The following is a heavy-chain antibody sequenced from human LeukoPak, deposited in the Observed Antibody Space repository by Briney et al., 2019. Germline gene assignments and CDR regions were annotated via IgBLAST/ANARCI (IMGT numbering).Heavy chain of an antibody. CDR1: GGTFSSYA. CDR3: VAMTTVNTWNYIDY. J-gene: IGHJ4*02. V-gene: IGHV1-69*04. CDR2: IIPILGIA. Sequence: SVKVSCKASGGTFSSYAISWVRQAPGQGLEWMGRIIPILGIANYAQKFQGRVTITADKSTSTAYMELSSLRSEDTAVYYWVAMTTVNTWNYIDYWGQGTLVTVSS. D-gene: IGHD4-11*01.